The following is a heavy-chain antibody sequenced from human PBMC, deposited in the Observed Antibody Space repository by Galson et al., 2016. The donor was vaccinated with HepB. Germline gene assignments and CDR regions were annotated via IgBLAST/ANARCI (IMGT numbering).Heavy chain of an antibody. CDR2: LSGNGGAT. CDR3: AKGAAVTMFNPATLFDY. Sequence: SLRLSCAASGFMFSNHAMRWVRQAPGKGLEWVSTLSGNGGATSYADSVQGRFTISRDNSKNTLYLQMDSLRAEDTAVYYCAKGAAVTMFNPATLFDYWGQGIMVTVSS. V-gene: IGHV3-23*01. J-gene: IGHJ4*02. D-gene: IGHD4-17*01. CDR1: GFMFSNHA.